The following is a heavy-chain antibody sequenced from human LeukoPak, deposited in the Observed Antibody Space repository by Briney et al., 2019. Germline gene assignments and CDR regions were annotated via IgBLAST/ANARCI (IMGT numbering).Heavy chain of an antibody. Sequence: SEALSLTCTVSGASIGLYYWSWIRQPARKGLEWIGRIYTSGTSNYSPSLKSRVTMSLDLSKNQLSLKLNSVTAADTAVYYCARDRAVPHYYYGMDVWGQGTTVTVSS. CDR3: ARDRAVPHYYYGMDV. CDR1: GASIGLYY. D-gene: IGHD6-19*01. J-gene: IGHJ6*02. V-gene: IGHV4-4*07. CDR2: IYTSGTS.